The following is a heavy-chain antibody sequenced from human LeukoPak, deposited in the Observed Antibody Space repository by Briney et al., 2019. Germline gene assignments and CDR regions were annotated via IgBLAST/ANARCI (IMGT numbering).Heavy chain of an antibody. Sequence: GGSLRLSCAASGFTFDDYGMSWVRQAPGKGLEWVSGINWNGGSTGYADSVKGRFTISRDNAKNSLCLQMNSLRAEDTALYYCAREDCSGGSCYLDYWGQRTRVTVSS. D-gene: IGHD2-15*01. CDR1: GFTFDDYG. V-gene: IGHV3-20*04. CDR3: AREDCSGGSCYLDY. J-gene: IGHJ4*02. CDR2: INWNGGST.